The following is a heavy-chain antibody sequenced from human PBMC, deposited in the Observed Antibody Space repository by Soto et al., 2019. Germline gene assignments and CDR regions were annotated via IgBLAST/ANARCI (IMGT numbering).Heavy chain of an antibody. CDR1: GFTFSSYG. CDR2: ITGNGDSS. V-gene: IGHV3-23*01. D-gene: IGHD2-21*02. CDR3: AKDPFCGGANCYSRAFDI. Sequence: EAQLLESGVGLVRPGGSLRLSCAASGFTFSSYGMTWVRQAQGKGLECVSSITGNGDSSHYADCVTGRFTISRDNSRSTVYMQMNSRRVEDTAVYYCAKDPFCGGANCYSRAFDIWGQGTVFTVSS. J-gene: IGHJ3*02.